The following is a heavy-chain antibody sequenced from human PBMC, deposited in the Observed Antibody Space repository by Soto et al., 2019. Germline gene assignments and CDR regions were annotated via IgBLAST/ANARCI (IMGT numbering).Heavy chain of an antibody. CDR3: AAVAVAGRGRPQFDY. CDR1: GFTFSSYA. Sequence: GSLRLSCAASGFTFSSYAMSWVRQAPGKGLEWVSAISGSGGSTYYADSVKGRFTISRDNSKNTLYLQMNSLRAEDTAVYYCAAVAVAGRGRPQFDYWGQGTLVTVSS. J-gene: IGHJ4*02. D-gene: IGHD6-19*01. CDR2: ISGSGGST. V-gene: IGHV3-23*01.